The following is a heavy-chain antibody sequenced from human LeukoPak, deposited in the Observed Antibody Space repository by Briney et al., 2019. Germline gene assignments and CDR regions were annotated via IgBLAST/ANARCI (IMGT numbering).Heavy chain of an antibody. D-gene: IGHD3-3*01. CDR2: IIPIFGTA. V-gene: IGHV1-69*13. CDR3: ARAYDFWSGYYTWFDY. J-gene: IGHJ4*02. Sequence: SVKVSCKASGYTFTSYGISWVRQAPGQGLEWMGGIIPIFGTANYAQKFQGRVTITADESTSTAYMELSSLRSEDTAVYYCARAYDFWSGYYTWFDYWGQGTLVTVSS. CDR1: GYTFTSYG.